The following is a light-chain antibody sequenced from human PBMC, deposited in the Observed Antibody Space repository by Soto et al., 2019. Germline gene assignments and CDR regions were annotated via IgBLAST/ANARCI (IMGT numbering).Light chain of an antibody. J-gene: IGKJ3*01. CDR2: AAS. CDR3: QKYISAPFT. CDR1: QDISNY. Sequence: DIQVTQSPSSLSASVGERVTITCRATQDISNYLAWYQQKPGKVPKLLIYAASTLQSGVPSRFSGSGSGTDFTLTISSLQPEDVATYYCQKYISAPFTFGPGTNVDIK. V-gene: IGKV1-27*01.